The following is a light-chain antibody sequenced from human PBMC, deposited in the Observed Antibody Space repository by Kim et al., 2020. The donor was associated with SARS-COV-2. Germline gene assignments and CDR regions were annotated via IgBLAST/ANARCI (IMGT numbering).Light chain of an antibody. V-gene: IGKV3-11*01. Sequence: PGEGDPLARRASRGGGSSFGGYQQAHGHSPRLLIYDAAIRAAGIPDRFSGSGSGTDFTLTIGSLAPEDFAIYYCQQRGNWPPALTFGGGTKLEIK. J-gene: IGKJ4*01. CDR1: RGGGSS. CDR3: QQRGNWPPALT. CDR2: DAA.